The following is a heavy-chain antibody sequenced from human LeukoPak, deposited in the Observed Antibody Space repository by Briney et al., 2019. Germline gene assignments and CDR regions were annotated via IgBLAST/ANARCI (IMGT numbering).Heavy chain of an antibody. Sequence: HSETLSLTCTVSGGSISSYYWSWIRPPPGKGLEWIGYIYYSGSSNYNPPLKSRVTISVDTSKNQFCLKLSSVTAADTAVYYCARGYDFWSGYYYYYGMDVWGQGTTVTVAS. J-gene: IGHJ6*02. CDR1: GGSISSYY. D-gene: IGHD3-3*01. V-gene: IGHV4-59*01. CDR2: IYYSGSS. CDR3: ARGYDFWSGYYYYYGMDV.